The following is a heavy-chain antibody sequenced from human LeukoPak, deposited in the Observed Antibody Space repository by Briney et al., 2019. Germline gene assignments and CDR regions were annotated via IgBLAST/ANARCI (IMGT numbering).Heavy chain of an antibody. J-gene: IGHJ6*03. CDR2: INHSGST. Sequence: SETLSLTCAVYGGSFSGYYWSWIRQPPGKGLEWIGEINHSGSTNYNPSLKSRATISVDTSKNQFSLKLSSVTAADTAVYYCARGARDYDFWSGYYTGYYYYMDVWGKGTTVTVSS. D-gene: IGHD3-3*01. CDR1: GGSFSGYY. CDR3: ARGARDYDFWSGYYTGYYYYMDV. V-gene: IGHV4-34*01.